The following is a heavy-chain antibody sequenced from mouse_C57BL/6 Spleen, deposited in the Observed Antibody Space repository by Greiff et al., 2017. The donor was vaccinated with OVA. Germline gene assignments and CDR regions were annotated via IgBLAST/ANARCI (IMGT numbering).Heavy chain of an antibody. J-gene: IGHJ4*01. V-gene: IGHV1-64*01. CDR3: ARSGYYGSSYYAMDY. CDR2: IHPNSGST. Sequence: QVHVKQPGAELVKPGASVKLSCKASGYTFTSYWMHWVKQRPGQGLEWIGMIHPNSGSTNYNEKFKSKATLTVDKSSSTAYMQLSSLTSEDSAVYYCARSGYYGSSYYAMDYWGQGTSVTVSS. CDR1: GYTFTSYW. D-gene: IGHD1-1*01.